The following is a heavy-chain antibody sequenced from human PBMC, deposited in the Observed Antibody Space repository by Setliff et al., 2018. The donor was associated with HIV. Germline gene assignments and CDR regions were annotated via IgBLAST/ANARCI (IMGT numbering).Heavy chain of an antibody. J-gene: IGHJ4*02. CDR1: GGTFRSHE. Sequence: SVKVSCKASGGTFRSHEISWVRQAPGQGLEWMGGIVPILNTGNYAPKFQGRVTITTDESTTTAYMELSSLRSEDTAVYYCARIPNHSSGFDYWGQGTPVTVSS. V-gene: IGHV1-69*05. CDR3: ARIPNHSSGFDY. CDR2: IVPILNTG. D-gene: IGHD3-22*01.